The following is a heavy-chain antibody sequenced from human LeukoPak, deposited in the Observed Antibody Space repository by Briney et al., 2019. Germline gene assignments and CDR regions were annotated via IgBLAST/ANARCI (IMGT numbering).Heavy chain of an antibody. CDR2: INHSGNT. V-gene: IGHV4-34*01. D-gene: IGHD3-10*01. Sequence: SETLSLTCAVYGGSFSGYYWSWIRQPPGKGLEWIGEINHSGNTNYNPSLKSRVTISVDTSKKQFSLKLSSVTAADTAVYYCARGITVVRDRAGLYYHYGMDVWGQGTTVTVSS. CDR3: ARGITVVRDRAGLYYHYGMDV. J-gene: IGHJ6*02. CDR1: GGSFSGYY.